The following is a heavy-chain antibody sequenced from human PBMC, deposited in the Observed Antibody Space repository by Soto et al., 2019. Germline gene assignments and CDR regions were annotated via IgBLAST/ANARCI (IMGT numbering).Heavy chain of an antibody. CDR2: ISPYNGRT. J-gene: IGHJ6*02. CDR3: ATPLVWSGYGAYGMDV. Sequence: ASVKVSCKASGYSFTSYGIAWVRQVPGQGPEWMGWISPYNGRTNYAQNVKGRVVMTTDISTNTVYLELSSLRSEDTAVYYCATPLVWSGYGAYGMDVWGQGTTVTVSS. V-gene: IGHV1-18*01. CDR1: GYSFTSYG. D-gene: IGHD3-3*01.